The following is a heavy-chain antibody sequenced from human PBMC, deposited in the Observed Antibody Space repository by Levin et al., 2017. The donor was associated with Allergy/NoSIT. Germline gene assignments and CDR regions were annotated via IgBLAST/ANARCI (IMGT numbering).Heavy chain of an antibody. CDR2: MFYTGST. CDR1: GGSVSSTGYY. J-gene: IGHJ5*02. V-gene: IGHV4-39*07. D-gene: IGHD2/OR15-2a*01. Sequence: SETLSLTCTVSGGSVSSTGYYWAWIRQPPGKGLEWIGTMFYTGSTYYNLSLKSRVTISLDTSKNQFSLKLSSVTAADTAVYYCARENVEGGGIVKDWFDPWGQGTLVTVSS. CDR3: ARENVEGGGIVKDWFDP.